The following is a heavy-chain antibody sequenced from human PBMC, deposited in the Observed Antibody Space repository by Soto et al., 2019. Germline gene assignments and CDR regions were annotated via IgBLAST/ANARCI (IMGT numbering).Heavy chain of an antibody. CDR3: AHHITQIAVAGTLVDYCYYGMDV. V-gene: IGHV2-5*01. CDR2: IYWNDDK. CDR1: GFSLSTSGVG. Sequence: ESGPTLVNPTQTLTLTCTFSGFSLSTSGVGVGWIRQPPGKALEWLALIYWNDDKRYSPSLKSRLTITKDTSKNQVVLTMTNMDPVDTATYYCAHHITQIAVAGTLVDYCYYGMDVWGQGTTVTVSS. D-gene: IGHD6-19*01. J-gene: IGHJ6*02.